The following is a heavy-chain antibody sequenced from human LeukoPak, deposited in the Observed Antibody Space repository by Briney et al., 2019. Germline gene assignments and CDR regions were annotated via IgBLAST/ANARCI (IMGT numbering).Heavy chain of an antibody. V-gene: IGHV3-64*01. D-gene: IGHD1-26*01. J-gene: IGHJ3*02. CDR3: ASTSGSYPNDDAFDI. CDR1: GFTFSSYA. Sequence: GGTLRLSCAASGFTFSSYAMHWVRQAPGKGLEYVSAISSNGGSTYYANSVKGRFTISRDNSKNTLYLQMGSLRAEDMAVYYCASTSGSYPNDDAFDIWGKGTRSPSPQ. CDR2: ISSNGGST.